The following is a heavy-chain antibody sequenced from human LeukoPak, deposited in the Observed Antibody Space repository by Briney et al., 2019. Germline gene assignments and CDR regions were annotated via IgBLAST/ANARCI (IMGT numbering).Heavy chain of an antibody. J-gene: IGHJ3*02. CDR2: ISVYNGHT. D-gene: IGHD1-26*01. Sequence: GASVKVSCKASGYTFTSYGNGWVRQAPGQGLEWMGWISVYNGHTNYAQNLQGRVTMTTDTSTSTAYMELRSLRSDDTAVYYCARGGRWELPRPYAFDIWGQGTMVAVSS. V-gene: IGHV1-18*01. CDR3: ARGGRWELPRPYAFDI. CDR1: GYTFTSYG.